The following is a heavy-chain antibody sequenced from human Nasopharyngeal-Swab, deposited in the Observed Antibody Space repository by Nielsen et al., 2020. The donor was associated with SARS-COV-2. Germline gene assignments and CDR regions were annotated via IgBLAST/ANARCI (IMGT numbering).Heavy chain of an antibody. CDR3: ARDHGFGEFSNWFDP. V-gene: IGHV4-34*01. J-gene: IGHJ5*02. D-gene: IGHD3-10*01. CDR2: INHSGST. Sequence: SETLSLTCAVYGGSFSGYYWSWIREPPGKGLEWIGEINHSGSTNYNPSLKSRVTISVDTSKNQFSLKLSSVTAADTAVYYCARDHGFGEFSNWFDPWGQGTLVTVSS. CDR1: GGSFSGYY.